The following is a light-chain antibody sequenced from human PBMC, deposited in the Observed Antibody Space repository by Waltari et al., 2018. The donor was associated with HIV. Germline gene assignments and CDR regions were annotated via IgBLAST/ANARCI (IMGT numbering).Light chain of an antibody. CDR2: EVN. CDR1: DSDIGSTNF. J-gene: IGLJ2*01. V-gene: IGLV2-8*01. Sequence: ALTQPPSASGSPGQSVTISCTGGDSDIGSTNFVSWYRQHPGKAPKFMLYEVNKRPSGVSHRFSGAKSGSVASLTVSGLQADDEADYYCSSYAGRDIRVVFGGGTKLTVL. CDR3: SSYAGRDIRVV.